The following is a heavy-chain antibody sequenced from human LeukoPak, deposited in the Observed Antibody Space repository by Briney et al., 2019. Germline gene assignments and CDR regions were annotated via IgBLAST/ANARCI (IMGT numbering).Heavy chain of an antibody. CDR3: ARLNYGSNAAGY. CDR1: GFTFSTSG. J-gene: IGHJ4*02. Sequence: GASVKVSCKASGFTFSTSGITWVRQAPGQGLEWMGWISAKNGHTNYVQSLQDRVTMTTDTSTSTAYMELRSLRSDDTAVYYCARLNYGSNAAGYWGQGTLVTVSS. D-gene: IGHD3-10*01. CDR2: ISAKNGHT. V-gene: IGHV1-18*01.